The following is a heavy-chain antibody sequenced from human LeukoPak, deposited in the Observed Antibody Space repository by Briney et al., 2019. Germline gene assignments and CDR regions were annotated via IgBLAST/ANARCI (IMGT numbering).Heavy chain of an antibody. CDR2: ISGSGGST. V-gene: IGHV3-23*01. Sequence: PGASLRLSCAASGFTFSSYAMSWVHQAPGKGLEWVSVISGSGGSTYYADSVKGRFTISRDNSKNTLYLQMNSLRAEDTAVYYCAKDGIVDTAMVNWFDPWGQGTLVTVSS. CDR3: AKDGIVDTAMVNWFDP. D-gene: IGHD5-18*01. CDR1: GFTFSSYA. J-gene: IGHJ5*02.